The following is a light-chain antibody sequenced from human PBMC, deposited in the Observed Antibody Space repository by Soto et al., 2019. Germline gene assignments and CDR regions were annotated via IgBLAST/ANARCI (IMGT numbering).Light chain of an antibody. CDR3: QQYDKWPYT. J-gene: IGKJ2*01. Sequence: EIVLTQSPATLSLSPGERATLSCRASQTVGRSLAWYQQKPGQAPRLLISDASNRATGIPARFSGSGSGTDFTLTISSLQTEDGALYYCQQYDKWPYTFGQGTNLEIK. V-gene: IGKV3-11*01. CDR2: DAS. CDR1: QTVGRS.